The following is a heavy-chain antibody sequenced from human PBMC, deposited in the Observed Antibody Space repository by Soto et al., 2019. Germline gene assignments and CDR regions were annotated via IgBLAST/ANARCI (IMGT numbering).Heavy chain of an antibody. CDR1: GGSISSVSYC. D-gene: IGHD3-10*01. J-gene: IGHJ2*01. Sequence: SVTMCLSCTVSGGSISSVSYCWGWIRKSPEKGLEWIASISYSGNTNHNPTLKSRLTISVDTSKNQFPLKLNSVTAADTAVYYCARARSGSYGFWYFDLWGRGTLVTVSS. CDR3: ARARSGSYGFWYFDL. V-gene: IGHV4-39*06. CDR2: ISYSGNT.